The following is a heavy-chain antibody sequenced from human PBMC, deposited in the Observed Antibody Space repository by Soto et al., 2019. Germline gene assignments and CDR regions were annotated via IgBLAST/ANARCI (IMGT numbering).Heavy chain of an antibody. Sequence: PSETLSLTCAVYGGSISSYYWSWIRQPPGKGLEWIGYIYYSGSTNYNPSLKSRVTISVDTSKNQFSLKLSSVTAADTAVYYCAAASKSGGSLFLDYWGQGTLVTVSS. J-gene: IGHJ4*02. D-gene: IGHD2-15*01. CDR3: AAASKSGGSLFLDY. CDR2: IYYSGST. V-gene: IGHV4-59*01. CDR1: GGSISSYY.